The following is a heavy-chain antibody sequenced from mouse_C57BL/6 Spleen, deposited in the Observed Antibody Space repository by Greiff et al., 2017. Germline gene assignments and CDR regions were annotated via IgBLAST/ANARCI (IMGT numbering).Heavy chain of an antibody. D-gene: IGHD2-2*01. V-gene: IGHV14-1*01. CDR3: TRYGYDGYFDG. CDR1: GFNIKDYY. Sequence: VQLQQSGAELVRPGASVKLSCTASGFNIKDYYMHWVKQRPEQGLEWIGRIDPEDGDTEYAPKFQGKATMTADTSSNTAYLQLSSLTSEDTAVYYCTRYGYDGYFDGWGTGTTVTVSS. CDR2: IDPEDGDT. J-gene: IGHJ1*03.